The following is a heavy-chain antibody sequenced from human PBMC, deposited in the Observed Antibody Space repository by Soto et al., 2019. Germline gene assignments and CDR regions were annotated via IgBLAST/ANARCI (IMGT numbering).Heavy chain of an antibody. J-gene: IGHJ6*02. D-gene: IGHD2-21*02. CDR1: GYTFTRYG. CDR3: ARDDCGGDCYSDYYGMDV. CDR2: ISAYNGNT. V-gene: IGHV1-18*04. Sequence: ASVNCYCKASGYTFTRYGISWVRQEHGQGLEWMGWISAYNGNTNYAQKLQGRVTMTTDTSTSTAYMELRSLRSDDTAVYYCARDDCGGDCYSDYYGMDVWGQGTTVTGSS.